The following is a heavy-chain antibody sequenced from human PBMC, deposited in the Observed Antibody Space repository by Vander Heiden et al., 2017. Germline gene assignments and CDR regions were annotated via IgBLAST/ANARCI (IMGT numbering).Heavy chain of an antibody. V-gene: IGHV4-34*01. J-gene: IGHJ6*02. CDR1: GWSFSGYY. D-gene: IGHD3-22*01. CDR2: INHSGST. CDR3: ARLNLNYYDSSGYSLGMDV. Sequence: QVQLQQWGADLLTPSETLSLTCAVYGWSFSGYYGSRIRKPPGKGSKWIGEINHSGSTNYNPSLKSRVTISVDTSKNQCSLKLSSVTAADTAVYYCARLNLNYYDSSGYSLGMDVWGQGTTVTVSS.